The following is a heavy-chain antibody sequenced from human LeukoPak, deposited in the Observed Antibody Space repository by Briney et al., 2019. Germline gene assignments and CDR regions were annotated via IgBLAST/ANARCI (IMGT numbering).Heavy chain of an antibody. CDR2: ISYDGSNK. V-gene: IGHV3-30*18. CDR3: AKDDSSSSNFDY. CDR1: GFTFSSYG. J-gene: IGHJ4*02. D-gene: IGHD6-6*01. Sequence: GGSPRLSCAASGFTFSSYGMHWVRQAPGKGLEWVAVISYDGSNKYYADSVKGRFTISRDNSKNTLYLQMNSLRAEDTAVYYCAKDDSSSSNFDYWGQGTLVTVSS.